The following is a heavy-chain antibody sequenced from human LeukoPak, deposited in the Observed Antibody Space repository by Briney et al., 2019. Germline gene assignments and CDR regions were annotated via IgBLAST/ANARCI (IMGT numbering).Heavy chain of an antibody. CDR3: ATLSPSYGSGSLADAFDI. CDR1: GGTFSSYT. CDR2: IIPILGIA. V-gene: IGHV1-69*02. J-gene: IGHJ3*02. Sequence: ASVKVSCKASGGTFSSYTISWVRQAPGQGLEWIGRIIPILGIANYAQKFQGRVTITADKSTSTAYMELSSLRSEDTAVYYCATLSPSYGSGSLADAFDIWGQGTMVTVSS. D-gene: IGHD3-10*01.